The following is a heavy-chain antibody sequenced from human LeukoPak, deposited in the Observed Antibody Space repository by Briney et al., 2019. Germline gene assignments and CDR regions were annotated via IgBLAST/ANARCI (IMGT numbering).Heavy chain of an antibody. J-gene: IGHJ5*02. CDR3: AKGDTAMVYNWFDP. D-gene: IGHD5-18*01. CDR2: ISWNSGSI. Sequence: GGSLRLSCAASGFTFDDYAMHWVRQAPGKGLKWVSGISWNSGSIGYADSVKGRFTISRDNAKNSLYLQMNSLRAEDTALYYCAKGDTAMVYNWFDPWGQGTLVTVSS. CDR1: GFTFDDYA. V-gene: IGHV3-9*01.